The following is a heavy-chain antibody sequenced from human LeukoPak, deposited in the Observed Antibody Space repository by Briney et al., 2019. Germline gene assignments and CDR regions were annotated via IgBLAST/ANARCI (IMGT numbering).Heavy chain of an antibody. CDR3: ARAEWSNWYFDL. CDR2: IKQVGSEK. D-gene: IGHD3-3*01. Sequence: GGSLTLSCAASGFTFSTYWMNWVRQAPGKGLEWVANIKQVGSEKYYVDSVKDRFTLYRDRAKNSLYLQMNSLKAEDTAVYYCARAEWSNWYFDLWGRGTLVTVSS. J-gene: IGHJ2*01. V-gene: IGHV3-7*03. CDR1: GFTFSTYW.